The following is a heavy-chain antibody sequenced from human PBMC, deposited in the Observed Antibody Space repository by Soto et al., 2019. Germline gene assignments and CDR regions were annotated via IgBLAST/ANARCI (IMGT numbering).Heavy chain of an antibody. J-gene: IGHJ5*02. Sequence: GESLKISCKGSGYSFTSYWIGWVRQMPGKGLEWMGIIYPGDSDTRYSPSFQGQVTISADKSISTAYLQWSSLKASGTAMYYCARLPPHYYGSGSYYIERNNRFDPWGQGTLVTVSS. CDR1: GYSFTSYW. V-gene: IGHV5-51*01. D-gene: IGHD3-10*01. CDR3: ARLPPHYYGSGSYYIERNNRFDP. CDR2: IYPGDSDT.